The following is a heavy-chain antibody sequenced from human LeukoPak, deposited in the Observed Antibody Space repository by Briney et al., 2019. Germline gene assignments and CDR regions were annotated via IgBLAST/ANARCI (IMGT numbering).Heavy chain of an antibody. Sequence: GSSVKVSCKASGGTFISYAISWVRQAPGQGLEWMGRIIPIFGTANYAQKFQDRVTITTDESTSTAYMQLSSLRSEDTAVYYCARDFEPLTTGEVPLDYWGQGTLVTVSS. D-gene: IGHD2-8*02. CDR3: ARDFEPLTTGEVPLDY. CDR1: GGTFISYA. V-gene: IGHV1-69*05. J-gene: IGHJ4*02. CDR2: IIPIFGTA.